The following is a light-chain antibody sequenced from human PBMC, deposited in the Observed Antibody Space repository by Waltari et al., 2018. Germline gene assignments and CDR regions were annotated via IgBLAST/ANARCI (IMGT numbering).Light chain of an antibody. Sequence: QLVLTQSPSASASLGASVKLTFTLSSGHSSNVIAWLQQQPGKGPRYLMKVNSDGSHSKGEQIPDRFSGSRSGAEHFLTISSLQAEDEADYYCQTGGHGTWVFGGGTTLTVL. CDR2: VNSDGSH. J-gene: IGLJ3*02. V-gene: IGLV4-69*01. CDR1: SGHSSNV. CDR3: QTGGHGTWV.